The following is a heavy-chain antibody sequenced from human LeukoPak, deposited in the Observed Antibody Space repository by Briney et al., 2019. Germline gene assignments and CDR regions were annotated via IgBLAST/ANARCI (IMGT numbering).Heavy chain of an antibody. CDR3: ARGPAAMDV. CDR1: GGSFSDYY. D-gene: IGHD6-13*01. J-gene: IGHJ6*04. Sequence: SSETLSLTCAVYGGSFSDYYWSWIRQPPGKGLEWIGEINHSGSANYNPSLKSRVTISVDTSKNQFSLKLSSVTAADTAVYYCARGPAAMDVWGKGTTVTISS. V-gene: IGHV4-34*01. CDR2: INHSGSA.